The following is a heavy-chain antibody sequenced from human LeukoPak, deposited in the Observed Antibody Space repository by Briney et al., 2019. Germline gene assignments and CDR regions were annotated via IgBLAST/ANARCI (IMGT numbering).Heavy chain of an antibody. V-gene: IGHV3-15*01. CDR2: IKSKTDGGTT. Sequence: GGSLRLSCAASGFTFSNAWMSWVRQAPGKGLEWVGRIKSKTDGGTTDYAAPVKGRFTISRDDSKNTLYLQMNSLKTEDTAVYYCTTGCSPRFLEWFGTVVYYYYGMDVWGQGTTVTVSS. CDR3: TTGCSPRFLEWFGTVVYYYYGMDV. CDR1: GFTFSNAW. J-gene: IGHJ6*02. D-gene: IGHD3-3*01.